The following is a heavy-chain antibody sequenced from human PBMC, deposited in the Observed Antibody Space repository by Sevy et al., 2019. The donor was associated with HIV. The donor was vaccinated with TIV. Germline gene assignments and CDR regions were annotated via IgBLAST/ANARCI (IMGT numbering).Heavy chain of an antibody. J-gene: IGHJ6*03. V-gene: IGHV4-39*01. CDR3: ARVAGYSSGWSKYYYYYYMDV. CDR2: IYYSWST. Sequence: SETLSLTCTVSGGSISSSSYYWGWIRQPPGKGLEWIGSIYYSWSTYYNPSLKSRVTISVDTSKNQFSLKLSSVTAADTAVYYCARVAGYSSGWSKYYYYYYMDVWGKGTTVTVSS. CDR1: GGSISSSSYY. D-gene: IGHD6-19*01.